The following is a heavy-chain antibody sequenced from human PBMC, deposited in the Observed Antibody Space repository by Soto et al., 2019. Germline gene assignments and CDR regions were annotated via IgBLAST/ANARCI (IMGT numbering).Heavy chain of an antibody. J-gene: IGHJ4*02. CDR2: IWYDGSNK. CDR3: GRYIAVAGTPFDY. CDR1: GFTFSSYG. V-gene: IGHV3-33*01. D-gene: IGHD6-19*01. Sequence: QVQLVESGGGVVQPGRSLRLSCAASGFTFSSYGMHWVRQAPGKGLEWVAVIWYDGSNKYYADSVKGRFTISSDNSKNTLYLQMNSLRAEDTAVYYCGRYIAVAGTPFDYWGQGTLVTVSS.